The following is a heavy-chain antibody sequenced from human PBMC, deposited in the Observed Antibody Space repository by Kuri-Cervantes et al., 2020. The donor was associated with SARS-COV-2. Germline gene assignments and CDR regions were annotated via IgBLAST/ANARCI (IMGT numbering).Heavy chain of an antibody. CDR1: GGSFSGYY. V-gene: IGHV4-34*01. Sequence: GSLRLSCAVYGGSFSGYYWSWIRQPPGKGLEWIGEINHSGSTNYNPSLKSRVTISVDTSKNQFSLKLSSVTAADTAVYYCARWGGYDVGAFDIWGQGTMVTVSS. D-gene: IGHD5-12*01. J-gene: IGHJ3*02. CDR3: ARWGGYDVGAFDI. CDR2: INHSGST.